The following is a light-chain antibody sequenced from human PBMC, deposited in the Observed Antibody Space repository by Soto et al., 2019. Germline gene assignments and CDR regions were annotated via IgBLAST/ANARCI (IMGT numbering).Light chain of an antibody. CDR2: EVS. J-gene: IGLJ2*01. V-gene: IGLV2-8*01. CDR3: SSYAGSNIFVV. CDR1: SSDIGGYNY. Sequence: QSVLTQPPSASGSPGQSVTISCTGTSSDIGGYNYVSWYQQYPGKAPKLMIYEVSKRPSGVPDRFSGSKSGRTASLTVSGLQAEDEADYYCSSYAGSNIFVVFGGGTKVTV.